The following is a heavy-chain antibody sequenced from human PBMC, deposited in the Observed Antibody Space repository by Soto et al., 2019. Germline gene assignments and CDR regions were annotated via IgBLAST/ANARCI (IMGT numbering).Heavy chain of an antibody. CDR3: ARGPSYGYYFDY. D-gene: IGHD5-18*01. Sequence: ASVKVSCKASGYTFTSYDINWVRQATGQGLEWMGWMNPNSGNTGYAQKFQGRVTMTRNTSISTAYMELSSLGSEDTAVYYCARGPSYGYYFDYWGQGVLVTVS. V-gene: IGHV1-8*01. J-gene: IGHJ4*02. CDR1: GYTFTSYD. CDR2: MNPNSGNT.